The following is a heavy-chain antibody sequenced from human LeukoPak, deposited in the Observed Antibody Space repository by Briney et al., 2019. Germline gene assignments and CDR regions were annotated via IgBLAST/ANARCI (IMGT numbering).Heavy chain of an antibody. J-gene: IGHJ4*02. V-gene: IGHV3-30*18. Sequence: GGSLRLSCVASGFTFSDYFMHWVRQVPGRGLEWVASVSQDEVTKLYVDSVKGRFTISRDNFKNTLYLRMNSLRGEDTAVYYCAKDVPASWAPDYWGQGTLVAVSS. CDR1: GFTFSDYF. D-gene: IGHD1-14*01. CDR3: AKDVPASWAPDY. CDR2: VSQDEVTK.